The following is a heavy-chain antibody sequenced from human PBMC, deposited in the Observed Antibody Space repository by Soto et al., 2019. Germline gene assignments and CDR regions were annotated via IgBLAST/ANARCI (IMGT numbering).Heavy chain of an antibody. J-gene: IGHJ5*02. CDR3: ARGGYGSGLNWFDP. D-gene: IGHD3-10*01. CDR1: GGSFSGYF. V-gene: IGHV4-34*01. CDR2: INHSGST. Sequence: QVRLQQWGAGLLKPSETLSLTCAVYGGSFSGYFWSWIRQPPVKGLDWIGEINHSGSTNYNPSLTSRVTISVDTSKNQFSLKLSSVTAADTAVYYCARGGYGSGLNWFDPWGQGALVTVSS.